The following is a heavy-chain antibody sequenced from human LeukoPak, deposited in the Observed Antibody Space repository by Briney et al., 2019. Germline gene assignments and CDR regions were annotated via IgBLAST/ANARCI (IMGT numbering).Heavy chain of an antibody. J-gene: IGHJ5*02. D-gene: IGHD3-3*01. V-gene: IGHV3-11*01. Sequence: GGSLRLSCAASGFTFSDYYMSWIRQAPGKGLEWVSYVSSSGSTIYYADSVKGRFTISRDNAKNSLYLQMNSLRAEDTAVYYCARAGRFLEWLDRWFDPWGQGTPVTVSS. CDR3: ARAGRFLEWLDRWFDP. CDR1: GFTFSDYY. CDR2: VSSSGSTI.